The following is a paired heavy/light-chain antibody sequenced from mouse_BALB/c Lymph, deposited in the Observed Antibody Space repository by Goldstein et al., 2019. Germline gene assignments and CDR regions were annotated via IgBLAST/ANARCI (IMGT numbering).Heavy chain of an antibody. V-gene: IGHV1S137*01. CDR3: ARSGNYGLAMDY. CDR1: GYTFTDYA. CDR2: ISTYYGDA. J-gene: IGHJ4*01. D-gene: IGHD2-1*01. Sequence: QVQLQQSGAELVRPGVSVKISCKGSGYTFTDYAMHWVKQSHAKSLEWIGVISTYYGDASYNQKFKGKATMTVDKSSSTAYMELARLTSEDSAIYYCARSGNYGLAMDYWGQGTSVTVSS.
Light chain of an antibody. CDR2: WAS. CDR3: QQYYSYPYT. J-gene: IGKJ2*01. Sequence: DIVMSQSPSSLAVSVGEKVTMSCKSSQSLLYSSNQKNYLAWYQQKPGQSPKLLIYWASTRESGVPDRFTGSGSGTDFTLTISSVKAEDLAVYYCQQYYSYPYTFGGGTKLEIK. V-gene: IGKV8-30*01. CDR1: QSLLYSSNQKNY.